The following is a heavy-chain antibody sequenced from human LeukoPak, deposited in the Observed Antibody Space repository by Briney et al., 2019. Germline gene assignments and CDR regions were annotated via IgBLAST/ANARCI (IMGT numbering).Heavy chain of an antibody. CDR2: INPSGGST. J-gene: IGHJ6*02. D-gene: IGHD3-3*01. CDR3: AKDVYDFWSGYCYYYYYGMDV. Sequence: ASVKVSCKASGYTFTSYYMHWVRQAPGQGLEWMGIINPSGGSTSYAQKFQGRVTMTRDTSTSTVYMELSSLRSEDTAVYYCAKDVYDFWSGYCYYYYYGMDVWGQGTTVTVSS. CDR1: GYTFTSYY. V-gene: IGHV1-46*01.